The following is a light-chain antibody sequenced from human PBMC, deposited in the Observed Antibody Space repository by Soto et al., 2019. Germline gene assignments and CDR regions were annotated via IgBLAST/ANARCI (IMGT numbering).Light chain of an antibody. Sequence: EIVLTQSPGTLSLSPGERATLSCRASQTVTSNYLAWYQQKPGQAPRLLIYGASGRATGIPARFSGSGSGTEFTLTISSLQSEDFAVYYCQQYNNWPLTFGQGTRLEIK. CDR1: QTVTSN. V-gene: IGKV3-15*01. J-gene: IGKJ5*01. CDR3: QQYNNWPLT. CDR2: GAS.